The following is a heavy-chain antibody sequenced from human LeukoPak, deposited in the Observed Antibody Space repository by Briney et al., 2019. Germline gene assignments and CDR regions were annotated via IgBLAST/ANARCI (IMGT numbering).Heavy chain of an antibody. J-gene: IGHJ4*02. V-gene: IGHV1-69*13. D-gene: IGHD5-24*01. CDR2: IIPIFGTA. CDR1: GYTFTSNY. Sequence: ASVKVSCKASGYTFTSNYIHWVRQAPGQGLEWMGGIIPIFGTANYAQKFQGRVTITADESTSTAYMELSSLRSEDTAVYYCARGKRRDGYNLDYWGQGTLVTVSS. CDR3: ARGKRRDGYNLDY.